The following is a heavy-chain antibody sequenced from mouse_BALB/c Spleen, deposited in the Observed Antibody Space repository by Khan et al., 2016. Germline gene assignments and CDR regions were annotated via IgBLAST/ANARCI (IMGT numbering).Heavy chain of an antibody. D-gene: IGHD2-4*01. CDR2: IDPARGNT. CDR1: GFNIKDTD. CDR3: ARSRNDYAVGCAY. V-gene: IGHV14-3*02. Sequence: VQLKESGAELVTPWPSVKLTCTASGFNIKDTDMHWVKQRPEQGLEWIGRIDPARGNTKYDPKLQGKATITADTSSKTAYLQLSSLTSEDTAVYYCARSRNDYAVGCAYWGQGTLVTVSA. J-gene: IGHJ3*01.